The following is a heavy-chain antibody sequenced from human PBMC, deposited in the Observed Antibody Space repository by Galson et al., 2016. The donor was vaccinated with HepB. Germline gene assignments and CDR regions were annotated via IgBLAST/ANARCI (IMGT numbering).Heavy chain of an antibody. CDR2: IYPGDSDT. V-gene: IGHV5-51*01. D-gene: IGHD1-7*01. Sequence: QSGAEVKKPGESLKTSRKASGYSFTTYWIGWVRQVPGKGLEWVGIIYPGDSDTRYSPSFQGQVTISADRSISTAYLRWSSLKASDTAMYYCARRKNYAPDYWGQGTLVTVSS. J-gene: IGHJ4*02. CDR1: GYSFTTYW. CDR3: ARRKNYAPDY.